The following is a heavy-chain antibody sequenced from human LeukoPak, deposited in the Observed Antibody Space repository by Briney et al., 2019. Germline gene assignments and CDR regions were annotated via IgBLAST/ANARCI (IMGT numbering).Heavy chain of an antibody. CDR3: ARVYGSRSADYFDY. D-gene: IGHD3-10*01. CDR1: GDSASSNSIA. V-gene: IGHV6-1*01. Sequence: SQTLSLTCAISGDSASSNSIAWSWIRQSPSRGLEWLGRTYYRSKWCYDYAVSVKSRITINPDTSKNQFSLQLNSVTPEDTAVYYCARVYGSRSADYFDYWGQGTLVTVSS. J-gene: IGHJ4*02. CDR2: TYYRSKWCY.